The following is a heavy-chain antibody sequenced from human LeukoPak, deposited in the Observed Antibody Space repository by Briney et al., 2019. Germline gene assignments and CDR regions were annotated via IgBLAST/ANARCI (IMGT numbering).Heavy chain of an antibody. CDR3: ARGIVVVPAAKGWFDP. CDR1: GGSISSGSYY. J-gene: IGHJ5*02. D-gene: IGHD2-2*01. CDR2: IYTSGST. V-gene: IGHV4-61*02. Sequence: SETLSLTCTVSGGSISSGSYYWSWIRQPAGKGLEWIGRIYTSGSTNYNPSLKSRVTISVDTSKNQFSLKLSSVTAADTAVYYCARGIVVVPAAKGWFDPWGQGTLVTVSS.